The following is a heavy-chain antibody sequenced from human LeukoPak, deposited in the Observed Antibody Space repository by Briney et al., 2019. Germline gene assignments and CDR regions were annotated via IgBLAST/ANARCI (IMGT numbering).Heavy chain of an antibody. V-gene: IGHV3-66*01. CDR1: GFTFSDYY. J-gene: IGHJ4*02. CDR3: QKMAYDYVWGSYRYTPIDY. D-gene: IGHD3-16*02. CDR2: IYSGGST. Sequence: PGGSLRLSCAASGFTFSDYYMSWIRQAPGKGLEWVSVIYSGGSTYYADSVKGRFTISRDNSKNTLYLQMNSLRAEDTAVYYCQKMAYDYVWGSYRYTPIDYWGQGTLVTVSS.